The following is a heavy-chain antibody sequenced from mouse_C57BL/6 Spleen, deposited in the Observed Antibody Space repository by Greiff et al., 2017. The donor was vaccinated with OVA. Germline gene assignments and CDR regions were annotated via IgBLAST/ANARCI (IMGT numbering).Heavy chain of an antibody. CDR2: ISDGGSYT. CDR3: ARGYTYYFDY. Sequence: SGFTFSSYAMSWVRQTPEKRLEWVATISDGGSYTYYPDNVKGRFTISRDNAKNNLYLQMSHLKSEDTAMYYCARGYTYYFDYWGQGTTLTVSS. D-gene: IGHD5-1-1*01. CDR1: GFTFSSYA. J-gene: IGHJ2*01. V-gene: IGHV5-4*01.